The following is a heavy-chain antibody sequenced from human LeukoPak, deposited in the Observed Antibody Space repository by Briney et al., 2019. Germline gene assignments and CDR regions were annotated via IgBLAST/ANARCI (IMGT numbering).Heavy chain of an antibody. CDR3: ARDVGAAAPDAFDI. CDR1: GFTFSSYA. J-gene: IGHJ3*02. Sequence: GGSLRLSCAASGFTFSSYAMSWVRQAPGKGPEWVSSISTSSNYIYYADSVKGRFTISRDNAKNSLYLQMNSLRVEDTDVYYCARDVGAAAPDAFDIWGQGTMVTVTS. D-gene: IGHD1-26*01. V-gene: IGHV3-21*01. CDR2: ISTSSNYI.